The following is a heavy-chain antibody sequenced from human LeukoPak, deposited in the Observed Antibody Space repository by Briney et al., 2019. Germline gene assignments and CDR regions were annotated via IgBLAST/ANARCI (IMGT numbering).Heavy chain of an antibody. D-gene: IGHD1-1*01. CDR2: IIPIFGTA. CDR1: GGTFSSYA. V-gene: IGHV1-69*13. CDR3: ARYWNDTPFFDY. J-gene: IGHJ4*02. Sequence: ASVKVSCKASGGTFSSYAISWVRQAPGQGLEWMGGIIPIFGTANYAQKFQGRVTITADESTSTAYMELSSLRSEDTAVYYCARYWNDTPFFDYWGQGTLVTVSS.